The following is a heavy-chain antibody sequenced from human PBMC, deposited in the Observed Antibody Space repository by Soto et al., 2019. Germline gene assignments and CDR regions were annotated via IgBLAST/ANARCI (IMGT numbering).Heavy chain of an antibody. D-gene: IGHD6-25*01. CDR1: GYSVSSKSAA. CDR3: ASGGRSSGGYYFDY. CDR2: TYYRSKWYN. V-gene: IGHV6-1*01. Sequence: QTLSLTCAISGYSVSSKSAALKLMMHAASRGLEWLGRTYYRSKWYNDYAVSVKSRITINPDTSKNQFSLQLNSVTPEDTAVYYCASGGRSSGGYYFDYWGQGTLVTVSS. J-gene: IGHJ4*02.